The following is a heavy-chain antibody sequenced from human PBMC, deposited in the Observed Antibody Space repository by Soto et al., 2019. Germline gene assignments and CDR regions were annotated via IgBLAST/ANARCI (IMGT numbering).Heavy chain of an antibody. V-gene: IGHV1-69*02. D-gene: IGHD3-22*01. CDR2: IIPILGIA. CDR1: GGTFSSYT. J-gene: IGHJ4*02. Sequence: SVKVSCKASGGTFSSYTISWVRQAPGQGLEWMGRIIPILGIANYAQKFQGRVTITADKSTSTAYMELSSLRSEDTAVYYCANINYDSSGYSDRYYFDYWGQGTLVTVSS. CDR3: ANINYDSSGYSDRYYFDY.